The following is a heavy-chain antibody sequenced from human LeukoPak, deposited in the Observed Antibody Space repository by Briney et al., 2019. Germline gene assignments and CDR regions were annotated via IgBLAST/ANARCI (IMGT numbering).Heavy chain of an antibody. J-gene: IGHJ4*02. V-gene: IGHV3-74*01. CDR3: ARERTSGWDAFDF. CDR2: INSVGSST. Sequence: GSLRLSCAASGFPFRSFWMHWVRQAPGKGLVWVSRINSVGSSTSYADSVKGRFTISRDNAKNTLYLQMNSLRAEDTAVYYCARERTSGWDAFDFWGQGTLVTVSS. CDR1: GFPFRSFW. D-gene: IGHD6-19*01.